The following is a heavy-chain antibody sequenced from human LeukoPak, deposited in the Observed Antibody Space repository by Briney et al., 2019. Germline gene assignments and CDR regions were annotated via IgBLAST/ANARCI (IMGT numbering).Heavy chain of an antibody. CDR2: INPSGGST. Sequence: ASVKVSCKASGYTFTSYYMHRVRQAPGQGLEWMGIINPSGGSTSYAQKFQGRVTMTRDMSTSTVYMELSSLRSEDTAVYYCARRWFNLYYFDYWGQGTLVTVSS. CDR1: GYTFTSYY. V-gene: IGHV1-46*01. D-gene: IGHD4-23*01. J-gene: IGHJ4*02. CDR3: ARRWFNLYYFDY.